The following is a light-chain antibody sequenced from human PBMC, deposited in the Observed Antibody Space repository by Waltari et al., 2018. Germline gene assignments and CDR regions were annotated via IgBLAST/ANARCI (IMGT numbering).Light chain of an antibody. V-gene: IGKV3D-20*01. CDR2: DAS. J-gene: IGKJ1*01. CDR3: QQYGDSPET. CDR1: QTVTSSC. Sequence: EIVLTQSPATLSLSPGERATLSCRASQTVTSSCLAWYQQKPGLAPRLLIYDASNRATGIPDRFSGSGSGTDFTLTISTLEPEDFAVYYCQQYGDSPETFGPGTQVEIK.